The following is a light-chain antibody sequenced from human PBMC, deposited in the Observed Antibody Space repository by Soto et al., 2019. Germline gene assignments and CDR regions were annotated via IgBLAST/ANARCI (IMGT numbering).Light chain of an antibody. Sequence: EIVMTQSPVTLSASPGERVTLSCRTNKSISSNLAWYQQKRGQAPRLLISGVSTRASGVPDMFSGSGSVADFTLTICGLQSEGCAVYYCQQYDNWPLTIGRGTKVHIK. CDR2: GVS. J-gene: IGKJ4*01. CDR3: QQYDNWPLT. CDR1: KSISSN. V-gene: IGKV3-15*01.